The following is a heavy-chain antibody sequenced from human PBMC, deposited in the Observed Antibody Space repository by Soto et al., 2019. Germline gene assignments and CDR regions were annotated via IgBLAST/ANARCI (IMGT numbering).Heavy chain of an antibody. CDR3: ARESYDRRGYFH. D-gene: IGHD3-22*01. J-gene: IGHJ4*02. Sequence: QVQLVESGGGVVQPGRSLRLSCAASGFTFSRYGMRWVRQAPGTGLEWVAVIWSDGSNKYYADSVTGRFTIFRDNSKNTRYLQTNSLRAEDTAVYYCARESYDRRGYFHRGQGTLVTVSS. CDR2: IWSDGSNK. V-gene: IGHV3-33*01. CDR1: GFTFSRYG.